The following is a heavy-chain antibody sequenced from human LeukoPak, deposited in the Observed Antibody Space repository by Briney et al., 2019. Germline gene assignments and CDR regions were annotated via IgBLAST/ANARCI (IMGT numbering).Heavy chain of an antibody. J-gene: IGHJ4*02. CDR3: ARGENTAMVTAADY. CDR1: GFTFSSYW. CDR2: TNSDGSST. V-gene: IGHV3-74*01. D-gene: IGHD5-18*01. Sequence: GGSLRLSCAASGFTFSSYWMQWVRQAPGKGLVWVSRTNSDGSSTSYADSVKGRFTISRDNAKNTLYLQMNSLRAEDTAVYYCARGENTAMVTAADYWGQGTLVTVSS.